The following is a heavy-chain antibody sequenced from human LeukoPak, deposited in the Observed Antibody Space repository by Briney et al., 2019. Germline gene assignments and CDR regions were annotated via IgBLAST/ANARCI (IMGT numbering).Heavy chain of an antibody. CDR1: GGSFSGYY. CDR2: INHSGST. J-gene: IGHJ4*02. Sequence: PSETLSLTCAVYGGSFSGYYWSWIRQPPGKGLEWIGEINHSGSTNYNPSLKSRVTISVDTSKNQFSLKLSSVTAADTAVYYCASIVGGSYWGQGTLVTVSS. V-gene: IGHV4-34*01. CDR3: ASIVGGSY. D-gene: IGHD1-26*01.